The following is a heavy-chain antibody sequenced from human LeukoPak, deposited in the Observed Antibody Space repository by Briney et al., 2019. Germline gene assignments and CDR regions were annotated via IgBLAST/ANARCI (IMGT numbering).Heavy chain of an antibody. D-gene: IGHD2-2*01. CDR1: GFTFSNAW. Sequence: GGSLRLSCAASGFTFSNAWMSWVRQAPGKGLEWVGRIKSKTDGGTTDYAAPVKGRFTISRDDSKNTLYLQMNSLKTEDTAVYYCTALYCSSTSCYDYWGQGTLVTVSS. V-gene: IGHV3-15*07. CDR3: TALYCSSTSCYDY. CDR2: IKSKTDGGTT. J-gene: IGHJ4*02.